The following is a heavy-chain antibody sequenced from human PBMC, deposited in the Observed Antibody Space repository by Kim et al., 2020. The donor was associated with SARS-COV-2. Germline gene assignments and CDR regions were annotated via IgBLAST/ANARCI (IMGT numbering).Heavy chain of an antibody. J-gene: IGHJ4*02. D-gene: IGHD6-13*01. Sequence: YYADSVQGRFTISRDNAKNSLYLQMNSLRAEDTAVYYCARGYSSSCALDYWGQGTLVTVSS. V-gene: IGHV3-21*01. CDR3: ARGYSSSCALDY.